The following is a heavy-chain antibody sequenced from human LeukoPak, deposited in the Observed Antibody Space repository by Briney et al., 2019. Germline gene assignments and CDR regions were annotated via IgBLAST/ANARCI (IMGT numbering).Heavy chain of an antibody. J-gene: IGHJ6*02. CDR1: GYTFTGYY. V-gene: IGHV1-8*02. CDR3: ARGPEELIAVAGTCYYYYGMDV. Sequence: GASVKVSCKASGYTFTGYYMHWVRQAPGQGLEWMGWMNPNSGNTGYAQKFQGRVTMTRNTSISTAYMELSSLRSEDTAVYYCARGPEELIAVAGTCYYYYGMDVWGQGTTVTVSS. CDR2: MNPNSGNT. D-gene: IGHD6-19*01.